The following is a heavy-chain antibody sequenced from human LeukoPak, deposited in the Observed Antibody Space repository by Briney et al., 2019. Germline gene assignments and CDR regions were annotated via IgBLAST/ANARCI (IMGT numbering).Heavy chain of an antibody. D-gene: IGHD1-26*01. Sequence: ASVKVSCKAAGYTFTSYYTHWVRQAPGQGLEWMGIINPSGGSTSYAQKFQGRVTMTRDTSTSTVYMELSSLRSEDTAVYYCARIGGSYSLDYWGQGTLVTVSS. CDR1: GYTFTSYY. J-gene: IGHJ4*02. CDR2: INPSGGST. V-gene: IGHV1-46*03. CDR3: ARIGGSYSLDY.